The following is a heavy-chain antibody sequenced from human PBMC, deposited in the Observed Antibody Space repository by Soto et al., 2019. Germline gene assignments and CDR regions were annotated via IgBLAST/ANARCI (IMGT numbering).Heavy chain of an antibody. CDR3: ARDCSGGSCYPDYYGMDV. D-gene: IGHD2-15*01. CDR1: GGTFSSYA. J-gene: IGHJ6*02. Sequence: QVQLVQSGAEVKKPGSSVKVSCKASGGTFSSYAISWVRQAPGQGLEWMGGIIPIFGTANYAQKFQGRVTITADESTSTAYMELSRLRSEDTAVYYCARDCSGGSCYPDYYGMDVWGQGTTVTVSS. V-gene: IGHV1-69*12. CDR2: IIPIFGTA.